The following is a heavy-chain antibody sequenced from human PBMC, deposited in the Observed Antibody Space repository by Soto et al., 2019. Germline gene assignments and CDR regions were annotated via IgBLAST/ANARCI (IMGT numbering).Heavy chain of an antibody. D-gene: IGHD3-22*01. CDR2: ISGSGTAT. CDR3: AKTRLYDNNAYHRDGFDV. J-gene: IGHJ3*01. V-gene: IGHV3-23*01. CDR1: GFPFWTYS. Sequence: VKLLESGGGLVQPGGSMRLSCEASGFPFWTYSMSWVRQAPRKGLEWVSGISGSGTATYYTDSVKGRFTVSRDNSKDTLFLQMNTLRVEDTAVYYCAKTRLYDNNAYHRDGFDVWGPGTAVTVSS.